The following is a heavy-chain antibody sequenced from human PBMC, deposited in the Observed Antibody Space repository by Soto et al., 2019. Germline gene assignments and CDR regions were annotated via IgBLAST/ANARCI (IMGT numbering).Heavy chain of an antibody. V-gene: IGHV3-23*01. Sequence: GGSLRLSCAASGFTFSSYAVSWVRQAPGKGLEWVSAISGSGGSTYYADSVKGRFTISRDNSKNTLYLQMNSLRAEDTAVYYCAKPSLGYCSSTSCYAFDYWGQGTLVTVSS. D-gene: IGHD2-2*01. CDR2: ISGSGGST. J-gene: IGHJ4*02. CDR3: AKPSLGYCSSTSCYAFDY. CDR1: GFTFSSYA.